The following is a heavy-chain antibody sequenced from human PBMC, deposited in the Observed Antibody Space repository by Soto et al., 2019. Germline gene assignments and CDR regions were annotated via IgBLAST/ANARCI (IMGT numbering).Heavy chain of an antibody. CDR3: ARSSLGYCSSTSCRYYYYMDV. CDR2: IYYSGGT. V-gene: IGHV4-59*01. D-gene: IGHD2-2*01. CDR1: GGSLSSYY. Sequence: SETLSLTCTVSGGSLSSYYWSWIRQPPGKGPEWIGYIYYSGGTKYNPSLKSRVTISVDTSKNQFSLKLSSVTAADTAVYYCARSSLGYCSSTSCRYYYYMDVWGKGTTVTVSS. J-gene: IGHJ6*03.